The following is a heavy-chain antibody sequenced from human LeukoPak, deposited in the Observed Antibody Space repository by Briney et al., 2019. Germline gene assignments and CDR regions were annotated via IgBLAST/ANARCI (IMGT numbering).Heavy chain of an antibody. CDR1: GFINTFW. Sequence: GGSLRLSCAASGFINTFWMNWVRLTPGKGLEWVAKINQDGSDMYYVDSVKGRFFVSRDNARNLVYLQMNSLRVDDAAVYYCARDFPGIGRGTLDFWGQGTIIIVSS. D-gene: IGHD3-10*01. V-gene: IGHV3-7*03. CDR2: INQDGSDM. J-gene: IGHJ3*01. CDR3: ARDFPGIGRGTLDF.